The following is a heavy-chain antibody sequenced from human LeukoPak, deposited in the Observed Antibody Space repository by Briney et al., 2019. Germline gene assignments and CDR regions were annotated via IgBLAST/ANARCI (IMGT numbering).Heavy chain of an antibody. Sequence: PGGSLRLSCAASGFTFSSYEMNWVRQAPGKGLEWVSYISGSGSTTYNADSVKGRFTISRDNAKSSLYLQMNSLRAEDTAVYYCARDGGYSYGYGDFWGQGTLVTVSS. CDR2: ISGSGSTT. CDR1: GFTFSSYE. V-gene: IGHV3-48*03. D-gene: IGHD5-18*01. CDR3: ARDGGYSYGYGDF. J-gene: IGHJ4*02.